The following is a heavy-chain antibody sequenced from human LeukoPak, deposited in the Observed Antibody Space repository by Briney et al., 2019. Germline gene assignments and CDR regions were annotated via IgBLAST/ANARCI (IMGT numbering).Heavy chain of an antibody. V-gene: IGHV4-34*01. Sequence: SETLSLTCAVYGGSFSGYYWSWSRQPPGKGLEWIGEINHSGSTNYNPSLKSRVTISVDTSKNQFSLKLSSVTAADTAVYYCARGFRRLDYWGQGTLVTVSS. J-gene: IGHJ4*02. D-gene: IGHD2/OR15-2a*01. CDR3: ARGFRRLDY. CDR2: INHSGST. CDR1: GGSFSGYY.